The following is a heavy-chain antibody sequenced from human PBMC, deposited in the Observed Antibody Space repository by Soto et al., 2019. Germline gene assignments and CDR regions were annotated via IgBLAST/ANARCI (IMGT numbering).Heavy chain of an antibody. CDR3: ARGGYCSSTSCYASSWFDP. J-gene: IGHJ5*02. D-gene: IGHD2-2*01. CDR2: ISAYNGNT. CDR1: GYTFTSYG. Sequence: ASVKVSCKASGYTFTSYGISWVRQAPGQGLEWMGWISAYNGNTNYAQKLQGRVTMTTDTSTSTAYMELRSLRSDDTAVYYCARGGYCSSTSCYASSWFDPWGQGTLVTVSS. V-gene: IGHV1-18*01.